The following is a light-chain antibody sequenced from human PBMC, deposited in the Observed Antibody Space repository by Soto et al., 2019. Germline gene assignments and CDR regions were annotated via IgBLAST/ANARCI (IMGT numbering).Light chain of an antibody. CDR2: AAS. J-gene: IGKJ1*01. V-gene: IGKV1-39*01. Sequence: DIQMTQSPSSLSAAVGDRVTITCRASQSISSYLNWYQRKPGKAPKLLIYAASTLQSGVPSRFRGSGSGTDFTLTISSLQPEDFATYYCQQSYSTPPTFGQGTKVDIK. CDR3: QQSYSTPPT. CDR1: QSISSY.